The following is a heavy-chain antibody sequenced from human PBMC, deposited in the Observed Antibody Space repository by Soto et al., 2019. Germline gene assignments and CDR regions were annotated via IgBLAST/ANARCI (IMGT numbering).Heavy chain of an antibody. CDR3: ARAPKGRVRGTGGTTRYYGMDV. V-gene: IGHV4-34*01. CDR1: GGSFSGYY. J-gene: IGHJ6*02. Sequence: QVQLQQWGAGLLKPSETLSLTCAVYGGSFSGYYWSWIRQPPGKGLEWIGEINHSGSTNYNPSLKSRVTISVDTSKNQFSLKLSSVTAADTAVYYCARAPKGRVRGTGGTTRYYGMDVWGQGTTVTVSS. CDR2: INHSGST. D-gene: IGHD3-10*01.